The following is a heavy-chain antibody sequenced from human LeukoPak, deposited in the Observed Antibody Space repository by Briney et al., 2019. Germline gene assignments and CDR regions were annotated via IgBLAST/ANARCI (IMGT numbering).Heavy chain of an antibody. V-gene: IGHV1-18*01. Sequence: ASVKVSCKASGYTFTNYDISWVRQAPGQGLEWMGWTSSYSGNANYAQKLQGRVTMTIDTSTSTAYMELRSLTSDDTAVYYCVRTEVYCSGGRCFVSHFDYWGQGALVTVSS. CDR2: TSSYSGNA. CDR1: GYTFTNYD. J-gene: IGHJ4*02. CDR3: VRTEVYCSGGRCFVSHFDY. D-gene: IGHD2-15*01.